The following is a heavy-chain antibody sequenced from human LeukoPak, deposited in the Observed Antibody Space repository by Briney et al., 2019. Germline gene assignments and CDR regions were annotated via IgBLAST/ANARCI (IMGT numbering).Heavy chain of an antibody. D-gene: IGHD4-11*01. Sequence: GGSLRLSCEASGFTFSSYSMHWLRQVPGKGLEWVAFIRFSGSPRYYGDSVKGRFTISRDNSKNMVYLEMNSLRAEDTALCYCARAFGLFSNNGEWFDPWGQGTLVTVSS. CDR2: IRFSGSPR. CDR3: ARAFGLFSNNGEWFDP. V-gene: IGHV3-30*02. J-gene: IGHJ5*02. CDR1: GFTFSSYS.